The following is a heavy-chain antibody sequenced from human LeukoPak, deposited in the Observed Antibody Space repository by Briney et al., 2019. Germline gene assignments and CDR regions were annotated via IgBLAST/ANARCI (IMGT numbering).Heavy chain of an antibody. CDR1: GFTFTIFN. J-gene: IGHJ4*02. Sequence: PGGSLRLSCAASGFTFTIFNINWVRQAPGKGLEWVSSVSSSGNYIYYADSVKGRFTISRDNAKNSLYLQMNSLRAEDTAVYYCASELGLRNYWGQGTLVTVSS. V-gene: IGHV3-21*01. CDR3: ASELGLRNY. CDR2: VSSSGNYI. D-gene: IGHD3/OR15-3a*01.